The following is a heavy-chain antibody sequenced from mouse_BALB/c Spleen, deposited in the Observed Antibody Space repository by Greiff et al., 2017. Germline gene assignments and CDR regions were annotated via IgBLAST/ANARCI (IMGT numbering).Heavy chain of an antibody. CDR1: GFAFSSYD. J-gene: IGHJ3*01. CDR3: ARDDYYGSRVAWFAY. Sequence: EVQLVESGGGLVMPGGSLKLSCAASGFAFSSYDMSWVRQTPEKRLEWVAYISSGGGSTYYPDTVKGRFTISRDNAKNTLYLQMSSLKSEDTAMYYCARDDYYGSRVAWFAYWGQGTLVTVSA. V-gene: IGHV5-12-1*01. D-gene: IGHD1-1*01. CDR2: ISSGGGST.